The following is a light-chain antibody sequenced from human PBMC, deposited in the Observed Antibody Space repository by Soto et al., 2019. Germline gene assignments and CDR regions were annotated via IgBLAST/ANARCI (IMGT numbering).Light chain of an antibody. J-gene: IGLJ1*01. CDR2: ELT. V-gene: IGLV2-11*01. CDR3: WSYAGKYV. Sequence: QSALTQPRSVSGSPGQSVTISCSGTRSDVGSYKYVSWYQQHPGKAPQLMIYELTKRPSGVPDRFSGSKSGNSASLTISGLPAEDEADYFCWSYAGKYVFGTGTKRNVL. CDR1: RSDVGSYKY.